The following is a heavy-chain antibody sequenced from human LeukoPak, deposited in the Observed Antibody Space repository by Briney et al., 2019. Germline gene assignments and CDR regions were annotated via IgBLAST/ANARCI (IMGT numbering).Heavy chain of an antibody. CDR1: GDSITNNDYY. J-gene: IGHJ5*02. Sequence: PSETLSLTCTVSGDSITNNDYYWGWIRQPPGKGLEWIASIYYSGSPYYIPSLKSRATISVDTSRNQFSLQLTSVTATDTAMYFCAGHLTTPAGLRWFDPWGQGILVIVSS. D-gene: IGHD2-2*01. CDR2: IYYSGSP. V-gene: IGHV4-39*01. CDR3: AGHLTTPAGLRWFDP.